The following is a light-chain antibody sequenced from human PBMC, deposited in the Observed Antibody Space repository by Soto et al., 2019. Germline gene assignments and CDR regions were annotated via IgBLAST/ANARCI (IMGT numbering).Light chain of an antibody. CDR2: AAS. V-gene: IGKV1-39*01. CDR1: QSIRSY. CDR3: QQTSSTPT. Sequence: IQLTQSPSSLSAAVGDRVTITFRASQSIRSYLNWYQQKPGKAPKLLIYAASSLQTGVSSRFSASGSGTDFTLTISNLQPEDFATYYCQQTSSTPTFGGGTKVDIK. J-gene: IGKJ4*01.